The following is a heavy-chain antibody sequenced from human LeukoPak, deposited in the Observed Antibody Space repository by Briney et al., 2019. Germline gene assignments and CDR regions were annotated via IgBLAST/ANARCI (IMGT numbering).Heavy chain of an antibody. CDR1: GYTFTGYG. J-gene: IGHJ6*02. CDR2: ISAYNGNT. V-gene: IGHV1-18*01. CDR3: ARRGYYYGSGSYFGMDV. D-gene: IGHD3-10*01. Sequence: ASVKVSCKASGYTFTGYGISWVRQAPGQGLEWMGWISAYNGNTNYAQKLQGRVTMTTDTSTSTAYMELRSLRSDDTAVYYCARRGYYYGSGSYFGMDVWGQGTTVTVPS.